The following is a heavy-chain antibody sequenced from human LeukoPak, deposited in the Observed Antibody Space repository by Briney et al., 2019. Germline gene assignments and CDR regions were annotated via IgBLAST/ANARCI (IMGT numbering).Heavy chain of an antibody. Sequence: SGTLSLTCAVSGGSISSSNWWSWVRQPPGKGLEWIGEIYHSGSTNYNPSLKSRVTISVDKSKNQFSLKLSSVTAADTAVYYCARDRGYSYGHNNYYYYMDVWGKGTTVTISS. D-gene: IGHD5-18*01. CDR1: GGSISSSNW. V-gene: IGHV4-4*02. CDR2: IYHSGST. J-gene: IGHJ6*03. CDR3: ARDRGYSYGHNNYYYYMDV.